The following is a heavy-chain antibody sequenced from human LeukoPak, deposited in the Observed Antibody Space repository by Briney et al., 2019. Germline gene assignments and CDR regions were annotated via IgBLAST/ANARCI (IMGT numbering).Heavy chain of an antibody. CDR1: GFTFSTYA. CDR3: AKASSPSRTYYFDN. V-gene: IGHV3-23*01. J-gene: IGHJ4*02. D-gene: IGHD2-8*01. Sequence: PGGSLRLSCAASGFTFSTYAMSWVRQAPGKGLEWVSAISNSGSSTYYADYVKGRFTISRDSSKNTVYLQMNSLRADDTAVYYCAKASSPSRTYYFDNWGQGTLVTVSS. CDR2: ISNSGSST.